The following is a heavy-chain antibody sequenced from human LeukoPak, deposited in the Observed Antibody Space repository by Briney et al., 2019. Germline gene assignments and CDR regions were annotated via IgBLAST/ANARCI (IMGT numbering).Heavy chain of an antibody. Sequence: GGSLRLSCAVSGFTFSDYGMNWVRQAPGKGLEWVANIKPDGSEKYYVDSVKGRFTISRDNAENSLYLQMNSLRAEDTAVYYCARDFMDVWGQGTTVTVSS. V-gene: IGHV3-7*01. CDR3: ARDFMDV. CDR2: IKPDGSEK. J-gene: IGHJ6*02. CDR1: GFTFSDYG.